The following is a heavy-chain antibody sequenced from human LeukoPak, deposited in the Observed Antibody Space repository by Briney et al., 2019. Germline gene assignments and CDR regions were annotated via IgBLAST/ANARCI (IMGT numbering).Heavy chain of an antibody. V-gene: IGHV4-4*07. Sequence: SETLSLTCNVSGGSINNHHWSWIRQPVGKGLEWIGRVSSTGSTNYNPSLTSRLTMSVDTSNKQFSLRLRSVTAADTAVYYCARDIANSESYWGDYFYSYGMDVWGQGTTVTVSS. CDR1: GGSINNHH. D-gene: IGHD3-10*01. J-gene: IGHJ6*02. CDR3: ARDIANSESYWGDYFYSYGMDV. CDR2: VSSTGST.